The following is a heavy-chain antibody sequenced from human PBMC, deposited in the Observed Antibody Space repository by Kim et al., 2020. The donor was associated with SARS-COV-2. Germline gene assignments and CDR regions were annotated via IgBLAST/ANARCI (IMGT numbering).Heavy chain of an antibody. D-gene: IGHD6-19*01. CDR2: ISPDGSDI. V-gene: IGHV3-48*03. Sequence: GGSLRLSCAASGLAFSAYEMNWVRQAPGKGLEWVSYISPDGSDIYYADSVKGRFTISRDNAKESLYLQMTSLRADDTAIYYCARGGRDGCDYWGQGTLVTVAS. CDR1: GLAFSAYE. CDR3: ARGGRDGCDY. J-gene: IGHJ4*02.